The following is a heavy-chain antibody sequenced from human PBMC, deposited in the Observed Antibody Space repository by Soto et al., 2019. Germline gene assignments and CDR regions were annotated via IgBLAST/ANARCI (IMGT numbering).Heavy chain of an antibody. CDR2: INTGKGNT. V-gene: IGHV1-3*04. Sequence: ASVKVSCKASGYTFTNYAMHWVRQAPGQRLEWMGWINTGKGNTKISQKFQDRITITSDTSARTAYMDLSSLRSEDTAMYYCARAGDDCSAAKCYVIDYWGQGTLVTVSS. CDR3: ARAGDDCSAAKCYVIDY. CDR1: GYTFTNYA. D-gene: IGHD2-2*01. J-gene: IGHJ4*02.